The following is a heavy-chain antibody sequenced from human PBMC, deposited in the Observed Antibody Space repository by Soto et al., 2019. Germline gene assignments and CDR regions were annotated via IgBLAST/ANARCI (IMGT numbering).Heavy chain of an antibody. CDR1: GGTFSSYA. CDR3: ARYGNSSGWYDSSEYNWFDP. V-gene: IGHV1-69*06. J-gene: IGHJ5*02. Sequence: ASVKVSCKASGGTFSSYAISWVRQAPGQGLEWMGGIIPIFGTANYAQKFQGRVTITADKSTSTAYMELSSLRSEDTAVYYCARYGNSSGWYDSSEYNWFDPWGQGTLVTVSS. CDR2: IIPIFGTA. D-gene: IGHD6-19*01.